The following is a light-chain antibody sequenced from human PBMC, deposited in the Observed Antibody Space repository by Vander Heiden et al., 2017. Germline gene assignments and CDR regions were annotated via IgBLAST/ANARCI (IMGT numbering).Light chain of an antibody. CDR1: QGISSY. CDR2: AAS. Sequence: AIRMTQSPSSLSASTGDRVTITCRASQGISSYLAWYQQKPGKAPKLLIYAASTLQSGVPSRFSGSGSGTDFTLTISCLQSEDFATYYGQQYYSYPLFGPGTKVDIK. V-gene: IGKV1-8*01. CDR3: QQYYSYPL. J-gene: IGKJ3*01.